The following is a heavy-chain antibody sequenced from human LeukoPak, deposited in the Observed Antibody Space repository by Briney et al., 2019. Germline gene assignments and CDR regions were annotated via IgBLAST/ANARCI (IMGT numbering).Heavy chain of an antibody. CDR2: ISAYNGNT. J-gene: IGHJ5*02. V-gene: IGHV1-18*01. D-gene: IGHD1-7*01. CDR1: GYTFTSYG. Sequence: ASVKVSCKASGYTFTSYGISWVRQAPGQGLEWMGWISAYNGNTNYAQKLQGRVTMTTDTSTSTAYMELRSLRSDDTAVYYCARGGNSFEMYNWFDPWGQGTLVTVSS. CDR3: ARGGNSFEMYNWFDP.